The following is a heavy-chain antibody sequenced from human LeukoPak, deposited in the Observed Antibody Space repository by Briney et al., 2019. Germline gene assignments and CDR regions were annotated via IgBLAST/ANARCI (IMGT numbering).Heavy chain of an antibody. CDR1: GYSLTELS. CDR2: FDPQHGKT. J-gene: IGHJ4*02. CDR3: AAGSYFKNYYDY. D-gene: IGHD2/OR15-2a*01. Sequence: ASVKVSCKVSGYSLTELSIHWVRQAPGKGLEWMGGFDPQHGKTVYAHKFQGRVTLTEDTSTDTAYMELTSLRSEDTAVYYCAAGSYFKNYYDYWGQGTLVTVSS. V-gene: IGHV1-24*01.